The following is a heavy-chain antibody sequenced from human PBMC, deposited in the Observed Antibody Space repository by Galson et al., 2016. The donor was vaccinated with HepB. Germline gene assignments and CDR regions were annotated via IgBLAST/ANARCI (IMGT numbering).Heavy chain of an antibody. CDR3: AKEEVWSGYYFYYGIDV. Sequence: LRLSCAASGFTFDDHGMHWVRQAPGKGLEWVALISGDGGNTYYADSVKGRFTIPRVNRKNSLYLQMNSLRTEDTALYYCAKEEVWSGYYFYYGIDVWGQGTMVTVSS. CDR2: ISGDGGNT. D-gene: IGHD3-3*01. J-gene: IGHJ6*02. V-gene: IGHV3-43*02. CDR1: GFTFDDHG.